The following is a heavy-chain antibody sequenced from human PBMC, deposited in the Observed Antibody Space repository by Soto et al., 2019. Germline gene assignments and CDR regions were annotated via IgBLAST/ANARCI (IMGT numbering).Heavy chain of an antibody. CDR2: VSYSGST. Sequence: SETLSLTCTVSGGSISNSSYLWGWIRQPPGKGLQWIGSVSYSGSTYYNPSLKSRVTISVDTSKTQSSLRLSSVTAADTAVYYCSRDRSDAPLGDAFDIWGQGTMVTVSS. J-gene: IGHJ3*02. V-gene: IGHV4-39*02. D-gene: IGHD3-16*02. CDR3: SRDRSDAPLGDAFDI. CDR1: GGSISNSSYL.